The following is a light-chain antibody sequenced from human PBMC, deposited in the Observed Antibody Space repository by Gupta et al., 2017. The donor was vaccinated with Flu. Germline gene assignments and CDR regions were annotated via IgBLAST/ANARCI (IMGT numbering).Light chain of an antibody. CDR2: EAT. J-gene: IGKJ4*01. Sequence: DVNWYQQKPGEAAIFIIQEATTLVPGVPPRFSGSGYGTDFTLTINNIESEDSANYYCLQHESFPLTFGGGTKVEIK. V-gene: IGKV5-2*01. CDR3: LQHESFPLT. CDR1: D.